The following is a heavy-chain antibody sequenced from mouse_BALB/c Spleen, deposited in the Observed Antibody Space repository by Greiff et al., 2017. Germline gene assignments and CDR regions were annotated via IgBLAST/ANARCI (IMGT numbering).Heavy chain of an antibody. Sequence: EVKVVESGGGLVKPGGSLKLSCAASGFTFSSFGMHWVRQAPEKGLEWVAYISSGSSTIYYADTVKGRFTISRDNPKNTLFLQMTSLRSEDTAMYYCAREDGYHLDYWGQGTTLTVSS. CDR2: ISSGSSTI. J-gene: IGHJ2*01. CDR3: AREDGYHLDY. V-gene: IGHV5-17*02. D-gene: IGHD2-3*01. CDR1: GFTFSSFG.